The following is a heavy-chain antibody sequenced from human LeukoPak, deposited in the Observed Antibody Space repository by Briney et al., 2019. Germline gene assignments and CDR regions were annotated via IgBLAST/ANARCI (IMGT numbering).Heavy chain of an antibody. J-gene: IGHJ4*02. CDR2: INHSGST. CDR3: ARRSSSWSFDY. Sequence: SETLSLTCAVYGGSFSGYYWSWIRQPPGKGLEWIGEINHSGSTNHNPSLKSRVTISVDTSKNQFSLKLSSVTAADTAVYYCARRSSSWSFDYWGQGTLVTVSS. V-gene: IGHV4-34*01. CDR1: GGSFSGYY. D-gene: IGHD6-13*01.